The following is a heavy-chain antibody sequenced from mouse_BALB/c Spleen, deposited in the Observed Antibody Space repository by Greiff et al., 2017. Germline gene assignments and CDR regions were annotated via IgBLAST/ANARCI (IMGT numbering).Heavy chain of an antibody. CDR2: INPYNDGT. CDR1: GYTFTSYV. D-gene: IGHD1-1*01. Sequence: EVKLVESGPELVKPGASVKMSCKASGYTFTSYVMHWVKQKPGQGLEWIGYINPYNDGTKYNEKFKGKATLTSDKSSSTAYMELSSLTSEDSAVYYCARGGLTTGAMDYWGQGTSVTVSS. V-gene: IGHV1-14*01. J-gene: IGHJ4*01. CDR3: ARGGLTTGAMDY.